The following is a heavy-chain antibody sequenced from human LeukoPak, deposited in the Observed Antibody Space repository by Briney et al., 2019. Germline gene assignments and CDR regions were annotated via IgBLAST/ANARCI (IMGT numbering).Heavy chain of an antibody. CDR2: IYYTGST. CDR3: ARGGYVFYY. J-gene: IGHJ4*02. Sequence: PSETLSLTCIVSSGSISTYYWSWIRQPPGKGLDWIGSIYYTGSTNYNPSLKSRLTISVDTSKNQVSLKLSSVTAADTAVYYCARGGYVFYYWGQGTLVTVSS. CDR1: SGSISTYY. D-gene: IGHD3-22*01. V-gene: IGHV4-59*01.